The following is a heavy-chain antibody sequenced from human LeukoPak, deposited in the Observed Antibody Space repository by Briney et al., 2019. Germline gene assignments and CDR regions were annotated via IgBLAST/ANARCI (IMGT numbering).Heavy chain of an antibody. V-gene: IGHV3-30*02. CDR1: GFTFSSYG. CDR2: TRYDGSNK. D-gene: IGHD5-18*01. Sequence: GGSLRLSCAASGFTFSSYGMHWVRQASGKGLEWVAFTRYDGSNKYYADSVKGRFTISRDNSKNTLYLQMNSLRAEDTAVYYCAKAITVTDTAIGYWGQGTLVTVSS. J-gene: IGHJ4*02. CDR3: AKAITVTDTAIGY.